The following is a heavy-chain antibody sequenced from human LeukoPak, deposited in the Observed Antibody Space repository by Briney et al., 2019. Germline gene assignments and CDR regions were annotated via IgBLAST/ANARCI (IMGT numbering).Heavy chain of an antibody. D-gene: IGHD3-9*01. J-gene: IGHJ4*02. CDR2: IIPIFGTA. Sequence: ASVKVSCTASGGTFSSYAISWVRQAPGQGLEWMGGIIPIFGTANYAQKFQGRVTITADKSTSTAYMELSSLRSEDTAVYYCASHSYYDILTGMFDYWGQGTLVTVSS. CDR3: ASHSYYDILTGMFDY. V-gene: IGHV1-69*06. CDR1: GGTFSSYA.